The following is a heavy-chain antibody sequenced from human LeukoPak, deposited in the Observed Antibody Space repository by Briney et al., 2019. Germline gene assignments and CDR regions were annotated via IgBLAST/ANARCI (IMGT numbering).Heavy chain of an antibody. CDR3: ASEGSLQNSGYDSGFDY. CDR2: IIPIFGTA. V-gene: IGHV1-69*01. CDR1: GGTFSSYA. J-gene: IGHJ4*02. D-gene: IGHD5-12*01. Sequence: SVKVSCKASGGTFSSYAISWVRQAPGQGLEWMGGIIPIFGTANYAQKFQGRVTITADESTSTAYMELSSLRSEDAAVYYCASEGSLQNSGYDSGFDYWGQGTLVTVSS.